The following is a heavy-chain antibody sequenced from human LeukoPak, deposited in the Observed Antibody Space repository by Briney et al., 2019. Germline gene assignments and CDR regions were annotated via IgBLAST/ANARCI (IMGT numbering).Heavy chain of an antibody. CDR2: IIPIFGTA. D-gene: IGHD2-2*01. J-gene: IGHJ5*02. CDR1: GGTFSSYA. V-gene: IGHV1-69*13. CDR3: ATLVQAVVVPAAIHRVNGFDP. Sequence: SVKVSCKASGGTFSSYAISWVRQAPGQGLEWMGGIIPIFGTANYAQKFQGRVTITADESTSTAYMELSSLRSEDTAVYYCATLVQAVVVPAAIHRVNGFDPWFQGPLIIVSS.